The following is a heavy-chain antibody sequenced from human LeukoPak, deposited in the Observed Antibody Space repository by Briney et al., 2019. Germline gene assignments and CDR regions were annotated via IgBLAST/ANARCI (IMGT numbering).Heavy chain of an antibody. Sequence: SETLSLTCTVSGGSISRTSYYWDWIRQPPGKGLEWIGNVFDSGSTHYNPSLKSRVTISVDTSKNQFSLKLSSVTAADTAVYYCARAPHRAARVYLSGWGQGTLVTVSS. CDR1: GGSISRTSYY. D-gene: IGHD6-6*01. V-gene: IGHV4-39*07. CDR2: VFDSGST. CDR3: ARAPHRAARVYLSG. J-gene: IGHJ4*02.